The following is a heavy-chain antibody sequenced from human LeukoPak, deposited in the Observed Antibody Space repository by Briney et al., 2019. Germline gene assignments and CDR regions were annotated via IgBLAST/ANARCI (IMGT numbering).Heavy chain of an antibody. CDR1: RFTLSTYW. Sequence: PGGSLRLSCAASRFTLSTYWMSWVRQAPGKGLEWVAHIKQDGSQEYYVDSVKGRFTISRVSAKNSLYLQMNSLRAEDTAVYYCARGVPYDSWSGPHYSDYWGQGTLVTVYS. CDR3: ARGVPYDSWSGPHYSDY. CDR2: IKQDGSQE. D-gene: IGHD3-3*01. V-gene: IGHV3-7*01. J-gene: IGHJ4*02.